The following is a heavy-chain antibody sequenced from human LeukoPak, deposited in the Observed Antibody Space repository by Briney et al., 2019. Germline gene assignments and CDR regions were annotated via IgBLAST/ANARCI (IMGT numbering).Heavy chain of an antibody. Sequence: EASVTVSCKASGYTFTGYYMHWVRQAPGQGLEWMGWINPNSGGTNYAQKFQGRVTMTRDTSISTAYMELSRLRSDDTAVYYCARDPGGAVAATAYYGMDVWGQGTTVTVSS. CDR3: ARDPGGAVAATAYYGMDV. V-gene: IGHV1-2*02. CDR2: INPNSGGT. D-gene: IGHD6-19*01. CDR1: GYTFTGYY. J-gene: IGHJ6*02.